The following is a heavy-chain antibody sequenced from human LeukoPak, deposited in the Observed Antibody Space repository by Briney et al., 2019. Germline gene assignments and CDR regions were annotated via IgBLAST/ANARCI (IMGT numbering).Heavy chain of an antibody. D-gene: IGHD6-6*01. CDR1: GYTFTSYG. J-gene: IGHJ4*02. CDR2: ISAYNGNT. CDR3: ARDAFVGEYSSSSVY. Sequence: ASVKVSCKASGYTFTSYGISWVRQAPGQGLEWMGWISAYNGNTNYAQKLQGRVTMTTDTSTSTAYMELRSLRSDDTAVYYCARDAFVGEYSSSSVYWGQGTLVTVSS. V-gene: IGHV1-18*01.